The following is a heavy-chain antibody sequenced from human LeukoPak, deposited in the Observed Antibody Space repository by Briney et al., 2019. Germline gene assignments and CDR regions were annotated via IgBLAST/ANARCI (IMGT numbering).Heavy chain of an antibody. Sequence: SETLSLTCAVSGGSFSGHYWNWIRQPPGKGLEWIGEINYGGSTNYNPSLKSRATISVDTSQKQFSLRLSSVTAADTAIYYCARDNSVGDNAWWFDPWGQGTLVTVSS. J-gene: IGHJ5*02. CDR3: ARDNSVGDNAWWFDP. CDR2: INYGGST. D-gene: IGHD1-26*01. CDR1: GGSFSGHY. V-gene: IGHV4-34*01.